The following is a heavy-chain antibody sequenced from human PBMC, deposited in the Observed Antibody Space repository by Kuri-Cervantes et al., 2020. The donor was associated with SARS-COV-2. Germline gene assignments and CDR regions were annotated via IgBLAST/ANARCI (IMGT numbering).Heavy chain of an antibody. CDR3: AKDFVSSSWKGGDAFDI. V-gene: IGHV3-7*03. CDR2: IKQDGSEK. Sequence: GSLKISCAASGFTFSSYRMSWVRQAPGKGLEWVANIKQDGSEKYYVDSVKGRFTISRDNAKNSLYLQVNSLRAEDTALYYCAKDFVSSSWKGGDAFDIWGQGTMVTVSS. J-gene: IGHJ3*02. D-gene: IGHD6-13*01. CDR1: GFTFSSYR.